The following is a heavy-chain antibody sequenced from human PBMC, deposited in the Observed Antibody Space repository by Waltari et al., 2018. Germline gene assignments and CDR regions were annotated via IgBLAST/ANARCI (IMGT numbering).Heavy chain of an antibody. Sequence: EVQLLESGGGLVQPGGSLRLSCAASGFTFSSYAMSWVRQAPGKGLEWVSAISGSGGSTYYADSVKGRFTISRDNSKNTLYLQMNSLKTEDTAVYYCTTLMVPWEMGEWGWGQGTLVTVSS. V-gene: IGHV3-23*01. D-gene: IGHD1-26*01. CDR2: ISGSGGST. J-gene: IGHJ4*02. CDR1: GFTFSSYA. CDR3: TTLMVPWEMGEWG.